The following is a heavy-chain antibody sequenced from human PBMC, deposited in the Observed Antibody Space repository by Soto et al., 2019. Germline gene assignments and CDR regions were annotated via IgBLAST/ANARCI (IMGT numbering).Heavy chain of an antibody. CDR2: INHSGST. J-gene: IGHJ6*02. V-gene: IGHV4-34*01. Sequence: SETLSLTCAVYGGSFSGYYWSWIRQPPGKGLEWIGEINHSGSTNYNPSLKSRVTISVDTSKNQFSLKLSSVTAADTAVYYCARGRGYYGMDVWGQRTTVTVSS. CDR3: ARGRGYYGMDV. CDR1: GGSFSGYY.